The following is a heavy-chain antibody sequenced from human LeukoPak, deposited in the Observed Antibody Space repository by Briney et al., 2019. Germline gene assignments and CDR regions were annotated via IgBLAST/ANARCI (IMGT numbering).Heavy chain of an antibody. D-gene: IGHD5-24*01. V-gene: IGHV1-69*13. J-gene: IGHJ4*02. CDR2: IIPIFGTA. CDR1: GGTFSSYA. CDR3: ARYLPRGRDGYKKHYFDY. Sequence: PPASVKVSCKASGGTFSSYATSWVRQAPGQGLEWMGGIIPIFGTANYAQKFQGRVTITADESTSTAYMELSSLRSEDTAVYYCARYLPRGRDGYKKHYFDYWGQGTLVTVSS.